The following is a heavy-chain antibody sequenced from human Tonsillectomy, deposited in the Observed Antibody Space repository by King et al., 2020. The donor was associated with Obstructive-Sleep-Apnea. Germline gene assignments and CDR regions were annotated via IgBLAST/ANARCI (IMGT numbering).Heavy chain of an antibody. J-gene: IGHJ4*02. CDR1: GFIFSDYG. D-gene: IGHD5-12*01. CDR3: AKVGYGSMTVCDN. Sequence: VQLVESGGGVVQPGGSLRLSCAASGFIFSDYGMHWVRQAPGNGLEWVALIWYDGGNKYYADSVKGRFTISRDNSKNTLYLQMNSLRVEDTAVYYCAKVGYGSMTVCDNWGQGTLVTVSS. V-gene: IGHV3-30*02. CDR2: IWYDGGNK.